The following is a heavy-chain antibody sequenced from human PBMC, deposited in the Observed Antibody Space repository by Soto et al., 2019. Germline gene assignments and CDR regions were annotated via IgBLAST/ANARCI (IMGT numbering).Heavy chain of an antibody. Sequence: GGSLRLSCAASGFTVSSNYMSWVRQAPGKGLEWVSVIYSGGSTYYADSVKGRFTISRDNSKNTLYLQMNSLRAEDTAVYYCARARTGARRYYYDSSGYPPDRYGMDVWGQGTTVTSP. CDR2: IYSGGST. J-gene: IGHJ6*02. V-gene: IGHV3-53*01. CDR3: ARARTGARRYYYDSSGYPPDRYGMDV. D-gene: IGHD3-22*01. CDR1: GFTVSSNY.